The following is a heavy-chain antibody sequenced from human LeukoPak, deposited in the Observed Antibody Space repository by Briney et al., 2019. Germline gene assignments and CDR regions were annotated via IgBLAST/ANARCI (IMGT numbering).Heavy chain of an antibody. CDR3: ARESLQSNDYGDYYDY. Sequence: GGSLRLSCAASGFTFSSYAMHWVREAPGKGLEWVAVISYDGSNKYYADSVKGRFTISRDNSKNTLYLQMNSLRAEDTAVYYCARESLQSNDYGDYYDYWGQGTLVTVSS. J-gene: IGHJ4*02. CDR2: ISYDGSNK. V-gene: IGHV3-30*04. CDR1: GFTFSSYA. D-gene: IGHD4-17*01.